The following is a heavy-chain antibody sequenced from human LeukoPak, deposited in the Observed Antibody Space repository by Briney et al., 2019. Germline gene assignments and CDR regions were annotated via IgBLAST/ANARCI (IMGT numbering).Heavy chain of an antibody. V-gene: IGHV4-34*01. CDR1: GGSFSGYY. Sequence: SETLSLTCAVYGGSFSGYYWSWVRQPPGKGLEWIGEISHSGSTNYNPSLKSRVIISVDTSKNQFSLKLSSVTAADTAVYYCASNYDILTGPDAFDIWGQGTMLTVSS. CDR2: ISHSGST. J-gene: IGHJ3*02. CDR3: ASNYDILTGPDAFDI. D-gene: IGHD3-9*01.